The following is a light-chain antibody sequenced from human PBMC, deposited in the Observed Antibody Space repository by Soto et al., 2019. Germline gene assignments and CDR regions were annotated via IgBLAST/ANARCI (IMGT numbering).Light chain of an antibody. V-gene: IGLV2-14*01. CDR1: SGDIGGYNY. Sequence: QSVLTQPASVSGSPGQSITISCTGTSGDIGGYNYGSWYQQHPGKAPKLLISEVTNRPSGVSNRFSGSKSGNTASLTISGLQAEDDADYYCSSYTTNITPVVFGGGTKLTVL. CDR3: SSYTTNITPVV. J-gene: IGLJ2*01. CDR2: EVT.